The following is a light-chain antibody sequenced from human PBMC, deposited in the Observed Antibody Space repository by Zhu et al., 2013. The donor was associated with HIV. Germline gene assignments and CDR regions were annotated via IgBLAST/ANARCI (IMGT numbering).Light chain of an antibody. CDR3: QQSGSLVRT. CDR1: ESIRGNY. CDR2: GAS. Sequence: IVLTQSPGTLSLSPGERATLSCRASESIRGNYLAWYQQKPGQAPRLLIFGASSRATGIPDRFSGSGSGTEFSLTISRLEPDDFATYFCQQSGSLVRTFGQGTKVEIK. J-gene: IGKJ1*01. V-gene: IGKV3-20*01.